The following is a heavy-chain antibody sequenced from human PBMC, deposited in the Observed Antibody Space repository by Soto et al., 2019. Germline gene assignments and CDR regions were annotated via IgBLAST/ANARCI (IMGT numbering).Heavy chain of an antibody. J-gene: IGHJ3*02. D-gene: IGHD2-15*01. CDR1: GYTFTSYY. CDR2: INPSGGST. V-gene: IGHV1-46*01. Sequence: ASVKVSCKASGYTFTSYYMHWVRQAPGQGLEWMGIINPSGGSTSYAQKFQGRVTMTRDTSTSTVYMELSSLRSEDTAVYYCARDYCSGGSCHAFDIWGQGTMVTVSS. CDR3: ARDYCSGGSCHAFDI.